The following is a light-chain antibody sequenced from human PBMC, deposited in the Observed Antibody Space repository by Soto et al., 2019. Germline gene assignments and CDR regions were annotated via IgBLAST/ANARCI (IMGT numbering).Light chain of an antibody. V-gene: IGLV2-14*01. J-gene: IGLJ2*01. CDR1: SSDVGGYNY. Sequence: QSVLTQPASVSGSPGQSITISCTGTSSDVGGYNYVSWYQQHPGKAPKLMIYEVSNRPSGVSNRFSGSKSGNTASLTISGLQAEDVADYYCSSYTSSSTLVVFGGGTKVTVL. CDR3: SSYTSSSTLVV. CDR2: EVS.